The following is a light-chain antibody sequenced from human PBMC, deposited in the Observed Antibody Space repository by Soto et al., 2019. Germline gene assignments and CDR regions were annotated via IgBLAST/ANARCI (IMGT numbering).Light chain of an antibody. Sequence: TQSPSTLSSFPGDRFTLSCRASQYINTRLAWYQHRPGQAPRLLIYGASSRATGIPDRFSGSGSGTDFTLTISRLEPEDFAVYYCQQYGSSPRTFGQGTKVDIK. CDR3: QQYGSSPRT. CDR2: GAS. CDR1: QYINTR. V-gene: IGKV3-20*01. J-gene: IGKJ1*01.